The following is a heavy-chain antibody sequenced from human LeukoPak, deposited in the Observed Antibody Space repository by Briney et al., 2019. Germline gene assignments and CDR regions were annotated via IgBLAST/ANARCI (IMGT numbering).Heavy chain of an antibody. Sequence: LSLTCTVSGGSISSSSYYWGWIRQAPGKGLECVSYISNSGVTMSYADSVKGRFTISRDNVKNSLYLQMNSLRAEDTAVYYCARAISNIGVWGKGTTVTVSS. CDR3: ARAISNIGV. CDR1: GGSISSSSYY. CDR2: ISNSGVTM. J-gene: IGHJ6*04. D-gene: IGHD4-11*01. V-gene: IGHV3-11*01.